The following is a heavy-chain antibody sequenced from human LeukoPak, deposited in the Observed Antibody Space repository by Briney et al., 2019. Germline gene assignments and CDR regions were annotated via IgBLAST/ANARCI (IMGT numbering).Heavy chain of an antibody. J-gene: IGHJ4*02. V-gene: IGHV1-69*05. CDR1: GYTFTSYG. D-gene: IGHD1-7*01. CDR3: ARPLRAGNYVPFDY. CDR2: IIPIFGTA. Sequence: SVKVSCKASGYTFTSYGISWVRQAPGQGLEWMGGIIPIFGTANYAQKFQGRVTITTDESTSTAYMELSSLRSEDTAVYYCARPLRAGNYVPFDYWGQGTLVTVSS.